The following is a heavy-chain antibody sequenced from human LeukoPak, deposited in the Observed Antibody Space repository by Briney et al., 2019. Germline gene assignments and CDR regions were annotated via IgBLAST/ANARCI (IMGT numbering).Heavy chain of an antibody. CDR1: GFTFSSYN. J-gene: IGHJ4*02. V-gene: IGHV3-21*01. D-gene: IGHD2-15*01. CDR3: ASNEGYCSGGSCYQVDY. Sequence: PGGSLRLSCAASGFTFSSYNMNWVRQAPGKGLEWVSYISSSSSYIYYADSVKGRFTISRDNAKNSLYLQMNSLRAEDTAVYYCASNEGYCSGGSCYQVDYWGQGTLVTVSS. CDR2: ISSSSSYI.